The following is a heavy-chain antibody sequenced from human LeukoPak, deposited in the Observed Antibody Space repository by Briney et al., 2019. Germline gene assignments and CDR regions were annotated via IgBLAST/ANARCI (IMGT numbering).Heavy chain of an antibody. CDR3: ARSSGVELRDGTDH. CDR2: ISYDGSNK. Sequence: AGGSLRLSCAASGFTFSSYAMHWVRQAPGKGLEWVAVISYDGSNKYYADSVKGRFTISRDNSKNTLYLQMNSLRAEDTAVYYCARSSGVELRDGTDHWDQGTLVTVSS. V-gene: IGHV3-30-3*01. J-gene: IGHJ4*02. D-gene: IGHD1-7*01. CDR1: GFTFSSYA.